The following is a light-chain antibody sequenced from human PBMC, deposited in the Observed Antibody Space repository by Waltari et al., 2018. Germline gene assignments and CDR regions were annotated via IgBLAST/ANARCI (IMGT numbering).Light chain of an antibody. Sequence: QSVLTQPPSVSAAPGQKVTISCSGRPSTIGGHDVFWYQQLPATAPKLLIYETDGRPAGTPDRFSGSKAGTTATLGITGLQTGDEADYYCGTWDSSLGVWVFGGGTRLTVL. V-gene: IGLV1-51*02. CDR2: ETD. CDR3: GTWDSSLGVWV. J-gene: IGLJ3*02. CDR1: PSTIGGHD.